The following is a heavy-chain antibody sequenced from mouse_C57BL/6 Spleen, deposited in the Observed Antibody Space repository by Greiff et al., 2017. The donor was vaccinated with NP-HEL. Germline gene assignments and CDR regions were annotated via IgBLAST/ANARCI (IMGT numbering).Heavy chain of an antibody. V-gene: IGHV1-64*01. Sequence: VQLQQPGAELVKPGASVKLSCKASGYTFTSYWMHWVKQRPGKGLEWIGMIHPNSGSTNYNEKFKSKATLTVDKSSSTAYMQLSSLTSEDSAVYYCARCLYGSSYGAMDYWGQGTSVTVSS. CDR2: IHPNSGST. CDR3: ARCLYGSSYGAMDY. J-gene: IGHJ4*01. D-gene: IGHD1-1*01. CDR1: GYTFTSYW.